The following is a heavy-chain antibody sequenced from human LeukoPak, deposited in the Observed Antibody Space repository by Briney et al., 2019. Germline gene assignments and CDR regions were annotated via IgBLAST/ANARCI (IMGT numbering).Heavy chain of an antibody. CDR2: ISSSGSYT. CDR1: GFTFSDHY. V-gene: IGHV3-11*03. Sequence: GGSLRLSCAASGFTFSDHYMSWIRQAPEKGLEWVSYISSSGSYTNYADSVKGRFTISRDNAKNSLYLQMNSLRAEDTAVYYCARRASAALKYAFDYWGQGTLVTVSS. J-gene: IGHJ4*02. CDR3: ARRASAALKYAFDY. D-gene: IGHD6-13*01.